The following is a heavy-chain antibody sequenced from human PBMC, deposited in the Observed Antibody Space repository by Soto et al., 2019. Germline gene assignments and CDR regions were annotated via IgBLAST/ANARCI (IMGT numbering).Heavy chain of an antibody. CDR3: AKLMIYHDSSGYN. J-gene: IGHJ4*02. D-gene: IGHD3-22*01. CDR1: GFTFSSYG. CDR2: ISGSGGIT. V-gene: IGHV3-23*01. Sequence: PGGSLRLSCAASGFTFSSYGMSWVRQSPGKGLEWVSAIISGSGGITYYADSVKGRFTISRDNSKNTLYLQMNSLRAEDTAVYYCAKLMIYHDSSGYNWGQGTLVTVSS.